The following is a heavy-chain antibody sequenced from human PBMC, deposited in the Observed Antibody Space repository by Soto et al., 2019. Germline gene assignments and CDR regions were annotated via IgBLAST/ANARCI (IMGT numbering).Heavy chain of an antibody. J-gene: IGHJ4*02. V-gene: IGHV2-5*01. Sequence: SGPTLVNPTQTLTLTCTLSGFSLSTSGMRVGWIRQPPGRALEWLAIIYWNDDKRYSPSLKSRLTITKDASKNQAVLTMTNMDPVDTATYFCAHREKYYFDSWGQGTLVTVSS. CDR2: IYWNDDK. CDR3: AHREKYYFDS. CDR1: GFSLSTSGMR.